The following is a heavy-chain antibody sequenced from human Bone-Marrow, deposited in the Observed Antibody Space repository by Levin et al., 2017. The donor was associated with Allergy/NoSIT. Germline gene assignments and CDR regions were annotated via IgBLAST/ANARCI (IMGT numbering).Heavy chain of an antibody. D-gene: IGHD3-3*01. V-gene: IGHV1-69*13. Sequence: VASVKVSCKASGDTFSSYAISWVRQAPGQGLEWMGGIIPIFGTANYAQKFQGRVTITADESTSTAYMELSSLRSEDTAVYYCARSQGGVTIFGVSIPPFYYDYMDVWGKGTTVTVSS. CDR1: GDTFSSYA. CDR3: ARSQGGVTIFGVSIPPFYYDYMDV. CDR2: IIPIFGTA. J-gene: IGHJ6*03.